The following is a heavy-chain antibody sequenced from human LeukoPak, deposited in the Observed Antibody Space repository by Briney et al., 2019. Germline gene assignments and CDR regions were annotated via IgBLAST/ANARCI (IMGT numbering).Heavy chain of an antibody. J-gene: IGHJ6*02. V-gene: IGHV3-48*01. Sequence: GGSLRLSCAASGFSFSSYSMTWVRQAPGKGLEWVSYISSSRSTIYYADSVKGRFTISRDNAKNSLYLQMNSLRAEDTAVYYCARDNYYYGMDVWGQGTTVTVSS. CDR3: ARDNYYYGMDV. CDR2: ISSSRSTI. CDR1: GFSFSSYS.